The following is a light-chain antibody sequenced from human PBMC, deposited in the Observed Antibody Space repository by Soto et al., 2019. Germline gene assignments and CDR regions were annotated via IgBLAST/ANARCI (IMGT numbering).Light chain of an antibody. Sequence: QAVVTQPASVSGSPGQSITISCTGTSSDVGGYKHVSWFQQYPGKAPKLLISEVSHRPSGVSIRFSGSRSGNTASLTISGLQAEDEADYYCSSYTSSRAQVFGSGTKLTVL. CDR3: SSYTSSRAQV. CDR2: EVS. CDR1: SSDVGGYKH. V-gene: IGLV2-14*01. J-gene: IGLJ1*01.